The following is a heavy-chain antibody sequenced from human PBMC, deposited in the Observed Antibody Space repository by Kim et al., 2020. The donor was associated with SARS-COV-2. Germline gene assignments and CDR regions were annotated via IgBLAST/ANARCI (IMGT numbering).Heavy chain of an antibody. CDR1: GFTFSSYS. J-gene: IGHJ4*02. V-gene: IGHV3-48*02. CDR2: ISSSSSTI. Sequence: GGSLRLSCAASGFTFSSYSMNWVRQAPGKGLEWVSYISSSSSTIYYADSVKGRFTISRDNAKNSLYLQMNSLRDEDTAVYYCARTMNDYGDYLFDYWGQGTLVTVSS. CDR3: ARTMNDYGDYLFDY. D-gene: IGHD4-17*01.